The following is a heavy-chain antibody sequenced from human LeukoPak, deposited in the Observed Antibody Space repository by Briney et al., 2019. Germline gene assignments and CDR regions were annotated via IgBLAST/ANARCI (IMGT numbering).Heavy chain of an antibody. CDR1: GDSVSSNSAA. CDR3: ARGADYYDSSGTRYFDY. CDR2: TYYRSKWYN. J-gene: IGHJ4*02. V-gene: IGHV6-1*01. Sequence: SQTLSLTCAISGDSVSSNSAAWNWIRQSPSRGLEWLGRTYYRSKWYNDYAVSVKSRITINPDTSKNQFSLQLNSVTPEDTAVYYCARGADYYDSSGTRYFDYWGQGTLVTVSS. D-gene: IGHD3-22*01.